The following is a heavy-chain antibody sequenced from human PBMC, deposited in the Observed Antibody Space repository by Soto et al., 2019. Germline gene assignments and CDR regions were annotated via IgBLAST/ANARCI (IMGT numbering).Heavy chain of an antibody. CDR1: GFTFSSYA. CDR3: AKGGRVGASRAFFDY. Sequence: GGSLSLSCAASGFTFSSYAMSWVRQAPGKGLEWVSAISVSGGSTYYADFVKGRFTISRDNSKNTLYLQMNSLRAEDTAVYYCAKGGRVGASRAFFDYWGQGTLVTVSS. D-gene: IGHD1-26*01. V-gene: IGHV3-23*01. J-gene: IGHJ4*02. CDR2: ISVSGGST.